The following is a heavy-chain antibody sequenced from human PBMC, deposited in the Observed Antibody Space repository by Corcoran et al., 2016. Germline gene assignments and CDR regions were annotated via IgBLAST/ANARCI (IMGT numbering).Heavy chain of an antibody. CDR2: ISSSGGTI. J-gene: IGHJ3*02. Sequence: QVQLVESGGGLVKPGGSLRLSCSASGFTFSDHYMSWIRQAPGKGLEWVSHISSSGGTIYQVDSVKGRFIISRDNAKNSLYLQMNSLRAEDTAVYYCARRGAIGRAFDIRGQGTMVTVSS. CDR3: ARRGAIGRAFDI. CDR1: GFTFSDHY. V-gene: IGHV3-11*01.